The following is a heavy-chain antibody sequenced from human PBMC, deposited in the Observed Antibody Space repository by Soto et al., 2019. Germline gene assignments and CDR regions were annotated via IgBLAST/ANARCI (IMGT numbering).Heavy chain of an antibody. V-gene: IGHV3-23*01. D-gene: IGHD1-26*01. Sequence: PGGSLRLSCAASGFTFSSYAMSWVRQAPGKGLEWVSAISGSGGNTYYADSVKGRFTISRDNAKNTLYLQMNSLRAEDTAVYYCARVGVGVYHFDYWGQGTLVTVSS. CDR2: ISGSGGNT. CDR3: ARVGVGVYHFDY. CDR1: GFTFSSYA. J-gene: IGHJ4*02.